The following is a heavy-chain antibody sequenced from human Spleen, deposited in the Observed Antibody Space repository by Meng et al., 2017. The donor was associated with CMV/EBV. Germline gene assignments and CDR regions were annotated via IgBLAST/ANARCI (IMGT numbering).Heavy chain of an antibody. V-gene: IGHV4-34*01. CDR3: ARSLHSSSWYTALSYFDY. CDR2: INHRGNT. Sequence: SQTLSLTCGIYGGSFSDYYWSWIRQPPGQGLEWIGEINHRGNTNYNPSLKSRVTISVDTSKNQFSLKLSSVTAADTAVYYCARSLHSSSWYTALSYFDYWGQGTLVTVSS. D-gene: IGHD6-13*01. CDR1: GGSFSDYY. J-gene: IGHJ4*02.